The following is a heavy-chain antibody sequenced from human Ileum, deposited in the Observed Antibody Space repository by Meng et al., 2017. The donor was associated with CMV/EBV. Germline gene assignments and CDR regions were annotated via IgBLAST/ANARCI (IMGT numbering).Heavy chain of an antibody. J-gene: IGHJ6*02. D-gene: IGHD3-3*01. V-gene: IGHV4-34*01. CDR1: GGSFSGYY. CDR3: ARSDFWSSMDV. Sequence: SETLSLTCAVYGGSFSGYYWNWIRQPPGKGLEWIGEINQSGTTNYNPSLKSQVTMSIDTSKNQFSLRLSSVTAADTAGYYCARSDFWSSMDVWGQGTTVTVSS. CDR2: INQSGTT.